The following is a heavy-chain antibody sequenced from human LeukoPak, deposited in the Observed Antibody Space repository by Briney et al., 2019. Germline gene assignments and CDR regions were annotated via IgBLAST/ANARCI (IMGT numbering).Heavy chain of an antibody. D-gene: IGHD1-26*01. CDR3: ARDGGGVSGSYYN. V-gene: IGHV1-69*05. CDR2: IIPIFGTA. J-gene: IGHJ4*02. Sequence: SVKVSRKASGGTFSSYAISWVRQAPGQGLEWMGRIIPIFGTANYAQKFQGRVTITTDESTSTAYMELSSLRSEDPAVYYCARDGGGVSGSYYNWGQGTLVTVSS. CDR1: GGTFSSYA.